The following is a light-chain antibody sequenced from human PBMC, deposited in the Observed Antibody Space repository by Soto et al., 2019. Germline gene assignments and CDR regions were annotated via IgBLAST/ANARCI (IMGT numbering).Light chain of an antibody. Sequence: EVVLTQSRGSVSFSPGEIATLSCGASQSVRDNYLAWYQQKPGQAPSLLIFDTSRRATGIPDRFSGSGSGTDFTLTIIRLQPEDFAVYYCEHYGSSLSPSAQRTRPE. CDR2: DTS. V-gene: IGKV3-20*01. J-gene: IGKJ5*01. CDR1: QSVRDNY. CDR3: EHYGSSLSP.